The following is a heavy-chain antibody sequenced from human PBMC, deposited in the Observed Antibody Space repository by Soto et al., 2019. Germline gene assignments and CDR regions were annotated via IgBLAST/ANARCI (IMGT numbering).Heavy chain of an antibody. CDR1: GFNFSSYG. CDR3: AKDLVNTSSWPAD. Sequence: HVQLVESGGGVIQHGRSLRLSCTVSGFNFSSYGMHWVRQAPGKGLEWVAVISYDGSHKASADSVKGRYAISRDNSKNSLFLQMNSLRVEDTAVYYCAKDLVNTSSWPADWGQGTLVTVSS. J-gene: IGHJ4*02. V-gene: IGHV3-30*18. CDR2: ISYDGSHK. D-gene: IGHD2-2*01.